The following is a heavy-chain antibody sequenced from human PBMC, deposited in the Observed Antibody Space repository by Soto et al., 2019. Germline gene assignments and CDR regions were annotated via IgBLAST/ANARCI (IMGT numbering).Heavy chain of an antibody. J-gene: IGHJ5*01. CDR3: AGGGKEDGHIFDS. CDR2: IIPMFGSP. CDR1: GGMFSTYA. Sequence: QVQLVQSGAEVKRPGSSVKVSCKASGGMFSTYAFSWVRQAPGQGLEWMGQIIPMFGSPNYAQKLQGRVTITADKSTSTAYMELNTLRSEDTAVYYCAGGGKEDGHIFDSWGQGTLVAVSS. V-gene: IGHV1-69*06.